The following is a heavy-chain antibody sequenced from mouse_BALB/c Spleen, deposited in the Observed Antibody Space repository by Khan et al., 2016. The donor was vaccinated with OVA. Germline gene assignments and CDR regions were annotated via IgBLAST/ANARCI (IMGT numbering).Heavy chain of an antibody. Sequence: QVQLQQSGAELVKPGASVKLSCKTSGYTFTSYWIQWVKQRPGQGLGWIGEIFPGTGTTYYNENFKGKATLTTDTSSSTAYMQLSSLTSEDSAVYFCARGDFGNYEFAYWGQGTLVTVSA. CDR1: GYTFTSYW. V-gene: IGHV1S132*01. CDR2: IFPGTGTT. CDR3: ARGDFGNYEFAY. D-gene: IGHD2-1*01. J-gene: IGHJ3*01.